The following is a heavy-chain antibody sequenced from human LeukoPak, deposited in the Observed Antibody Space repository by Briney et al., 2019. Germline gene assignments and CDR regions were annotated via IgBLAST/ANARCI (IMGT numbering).Heavy chain of an antibody. D-gene: IGHD3-22*01. J-gene: IGHJ4*02. V-gene: IGHV1-46*01. CDR2: INPSGGST. CDR3: ARAYYHDSSDYYFPLDY. Sequence: ASVKVSCKAPGYTFTSYYMHWVRQAPGQGLEWMGIINPSGGSTTYAQKFQGRVTMTRDTSTSTVYMELSSLRCEDTAVYYCARAYYHDSSDYYFPLDYWGQGTLVTVSS. CDR1: GYTFTSYY.